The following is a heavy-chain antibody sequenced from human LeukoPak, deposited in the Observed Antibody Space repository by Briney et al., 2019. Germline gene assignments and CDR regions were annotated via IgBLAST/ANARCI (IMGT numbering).Heavy chain of an antibody. Sequence: PGGSLRLSCAASGFSFSTYAMSWVRQAPARGPEWVSSRGGGETFYADSVKGRFTLSRDDSRNTVYLQLNNLRVEDTAIYYCAKANWVSNADAVWWGQGTQVTVSS. D-gene: IGHD1-1*01. J-gene: IGHJ4*02. V-gene: IGHV3-23*01. CDR2: SRGGGET. CDR1: GFSFSTYA. CDR3: AKANWVSNADAVW.